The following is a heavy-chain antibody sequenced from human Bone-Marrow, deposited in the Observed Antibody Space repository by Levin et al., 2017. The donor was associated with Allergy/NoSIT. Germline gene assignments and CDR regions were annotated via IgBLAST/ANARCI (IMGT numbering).Heavy chain of an antibody. CDR3: ARDLKLRGVTYGLDV. CDR1: GGTFSSY. Sequence: PGESLKISCKASGGTFSSYINWVRQAPGQGPEWMGGLIPIFRAADYAQKFRGRVTITADESTSTVYMELSRLRTEDTADYYCARDLKLRGVTYGLDVWGQGTTVIVSS. J-gene: IGHJ6*02. CDR2: LIPIFRAA. V-gene: IGHV1-69*01. D-gene: IGHD3-10*01.